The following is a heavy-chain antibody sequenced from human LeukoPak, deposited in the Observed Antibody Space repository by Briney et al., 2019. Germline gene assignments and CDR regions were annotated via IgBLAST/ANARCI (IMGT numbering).Heavy chain of an antibody. J-gene: IGHJ3*02. V-gene: IGHV3-73*01. CDR2: IRSKANSYAT. Sequence: PGGSLRLSCAASGFTFSGFAMHWVRQASGKGLEWVGRIRSKANSYATAYAASVKGRFTISRDDSKNTAYLQMNSLKTEDTAVYYCTRRGGDYRAFDIWGQGTMVTVSS. CDR3: TRRGGDYRAFDI. CDR1: GFTFSGFA. D-gene: IGHD4-11*01.